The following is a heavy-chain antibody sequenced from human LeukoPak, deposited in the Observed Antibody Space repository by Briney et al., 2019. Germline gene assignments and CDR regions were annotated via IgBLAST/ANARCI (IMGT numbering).Heavy chain of an antibody. V-gene: IGHV4-61*02. CDR3: ARADYYDSSGQSFDS. J-gene: IGHJ4*02. CDR1: GGSISSGSYY. CDR2: IYTSGST. Sequence: SETLSLTCTVSGGSISSGSYYWSWIRQPAGKGLEWIGRIYTSGSTNYNPSLKSRVTISVDTSKNQFSLKLSSVTAADTAVYYCARADYYDSSGQSFDSWGQGTPVTVSS. D-gene: IGHD3-22*01.